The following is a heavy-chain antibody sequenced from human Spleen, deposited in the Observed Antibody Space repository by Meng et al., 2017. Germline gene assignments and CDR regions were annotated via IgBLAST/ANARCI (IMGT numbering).Heavy chain of an antibody. V-gene: IGHV1-69*08. CDR1: GGSFSSYT. CDR2: IIPVLGTA. D-gene: IGHD1-1*01. CDR3: AVLEGG. Sequence: SVKVSCKASGGSFSSYTINWVRQAPGQGLEWVGRIIPVLGTANYAQKFQGRVTISADKPTTTAYMEMSGLTYDDTAVYYCAVLEGGWGQGTLVTVSS. J-gene: IGHJ4*02.